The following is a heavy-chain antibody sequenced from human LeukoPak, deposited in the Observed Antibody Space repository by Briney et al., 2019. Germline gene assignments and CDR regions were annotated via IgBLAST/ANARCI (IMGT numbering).Heavy chain of an antibody. Sequence: ASVKVSCKASGYTFTSYGISWVRQAPGQGLEWMGWISAYNGNTNYAQKPQGRVTMTTDTSTSTAYMELRSLRSDDTAVYYCARRVNGYSSSSEDYWGQGTLVTVSS. V-gene: IGHV1-18*01. CDR1: GYTFTSYG. J-gene: IGHJ4*02. CDR2: ISAYNGNT. D-gene: IGHD6-6*01. CDR3: ARRVNGYSSSSEDY.